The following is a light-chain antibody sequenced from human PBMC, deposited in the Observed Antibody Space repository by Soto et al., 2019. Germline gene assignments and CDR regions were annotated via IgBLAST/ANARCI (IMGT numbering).Light chain of an antibody. V-gene: IGKV3-20*01. J-gene: IGKJ2*01. CDR3: QQYGSSPYT. CDR2: AAS. Sequence: EIVLTQSPGTLSLSQGERATLSCRASQSVSANFVAWYQQKPGQPPRLFIFAASGRAAGIPDRVTGSRSGTHLSRTISRLEPDAFEVYYCQQYGSSPYTFAQGTMLVI. CDR1: QSVSANF.